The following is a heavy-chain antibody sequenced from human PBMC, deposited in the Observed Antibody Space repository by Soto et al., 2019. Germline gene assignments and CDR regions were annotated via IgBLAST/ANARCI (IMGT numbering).Heavy chain of an antibody. CDR2: INAGNGNT. J-gene: IGHJ5*02. Sequence: GASVKVSCKASGYTFTSYAMHWVRQAPGQRLEWMGWINAGNGNTKYSQKFQGRVTITRDTSTSTAYMELSSLRSEDTAVYYCARDFPYYYGSGSYYIWFDPWGQGTLVTVSS. CDR1: GYTFTSYA. D-gene: IGHD3-10*01. CDR3: ARDFPYYYGSGSYYIWFDP. V-gene: IGHV1-3*01.